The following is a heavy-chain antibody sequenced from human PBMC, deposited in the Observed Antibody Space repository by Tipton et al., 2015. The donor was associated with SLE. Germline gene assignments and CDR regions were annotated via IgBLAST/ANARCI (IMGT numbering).Heavy chain of an antibody. CDR3: ARAERGYSGYDSWYYYYYMDV. V-gene: IGHV4-30-4*01. J-gene: IGHJ6*03. CDR2: IYYSGST. Sequence: TLSLTCTVSGGSISSGDYYWSWIRHPPGKGLEWIGYIYYSGSTYYNPSLKSRVTISVDTSKNQFSLKLSSVTAADTAVYYCARAERGYSGYDSWYYYYYMDVWGKGTTVTVSS. CDR1: GGSISSGDYY. D-gene: IGHD5-12*01.